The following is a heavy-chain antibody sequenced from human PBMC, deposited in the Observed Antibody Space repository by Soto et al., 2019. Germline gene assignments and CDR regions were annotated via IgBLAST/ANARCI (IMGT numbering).Heavy chain of an antibody. Sequence: EASVKVSCKASGGTFSSYTISWVRQAPGQGLEWMGRIIPILGIANYAQKFQGRVTITADKSTSTAYMELSSLRSEDTAVYYCARVNMSSSWYGYYYGMDVWGQGTTVTVSS. CDR2: IIPILGIA. J-gene: IGHJ6*02. CDR1: GGTFSSYT. CDR3: ARVNMSSSWYGYYYGMDV. V-gene: IGHV1-69*02. D-gene: IGHD6-13*01.